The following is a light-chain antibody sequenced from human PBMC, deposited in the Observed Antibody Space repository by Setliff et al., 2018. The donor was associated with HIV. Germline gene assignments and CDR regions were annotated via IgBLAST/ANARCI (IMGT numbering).Light chain of an antibody. V-gene: IGKV1D-13*01. CDR3: QHFNNYPRT. Sequence: AIQLTQSPSSLSASVGDRVTITCRASQGISSALAWFQQKPGKAPDLLIYDASTLESGVPSRFSGSGSVTDFTLTISSLQPEDFATYYCQHFNNYPRTFGGGTKVDIK. J-gene: IGKJ4*01. CDR2: DAS. CDR1: QGISSA.